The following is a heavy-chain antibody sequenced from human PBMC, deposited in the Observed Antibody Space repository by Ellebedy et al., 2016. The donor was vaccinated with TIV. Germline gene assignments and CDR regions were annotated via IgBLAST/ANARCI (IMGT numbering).Heavy chain of an antibody. V-gene: IGHV3-23*01. CDR3: AKVTVTTVDY. CDR2: ISGSGGST. D-gene: IGHD4-17*01. Sequence: GGSLRLXXAASGFTFSSYAMRLVRQAPGKGLEWVSAISGSGGSTYYADSVKGRFTISRDNSKNTLYLQMNSLRAEDTAVYYCAKVTVTTVDYWGQGTLVTVSS. CDR1: GFTFSSYA. J-gene: IGHJ4*02.